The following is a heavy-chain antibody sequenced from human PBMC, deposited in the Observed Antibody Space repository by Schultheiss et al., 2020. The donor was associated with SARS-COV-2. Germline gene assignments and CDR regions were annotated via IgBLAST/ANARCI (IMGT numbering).Heavy chain of an antibody. CDR3: ARGGTAAGTGYFDY. CDR2: INHSGST. V-gene: IGHV4-34*01. J-gene: IGHJ4*02. CDR1: GGSISSHY. D-gene: IGHD6-13*01. Sequence: SETLSLTCTVSGGSISSHYWSWIRQPPGKGLEWIGEINHSGSTYYNPSLKSRVTISVDRSKNQFSLKLSSVTAADTAVYYCARGGTAAGTGYFDYWGQGTLVTVSS.